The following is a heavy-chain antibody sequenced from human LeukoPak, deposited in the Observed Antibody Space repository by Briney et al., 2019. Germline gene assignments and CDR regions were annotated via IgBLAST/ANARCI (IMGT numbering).Heavy chain of an antibody. CDR3: ARDQSGVHFDL. CDR1: GGTFSSYA. D-gene: IGHD7-27*01. Sequence: SVEVSCKASGGTFSSYAISWVRQAPGQGLEWMGRIIPILGIANYAQKFQGRVIMTSDTSTSTVYMELSSLRSEDTAVYYCARDQSGVHFDLWGRGTLVTVSP. CDR2: IIPILGIA. V-gene: IGHV1-69*04. J-gene: IGHJ2*01.